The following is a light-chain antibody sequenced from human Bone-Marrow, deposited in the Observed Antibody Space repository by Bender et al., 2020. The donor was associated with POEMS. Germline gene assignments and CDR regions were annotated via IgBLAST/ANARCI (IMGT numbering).Light chain of an antibody. CDR3: SSYTSSATQV. CDR2: NDF. Sequence: QSVLTQPPSASGTPGQSVIISCSGTDSNFGGNNVYWHQQLPGTAPKLLIYNDFQRPSGVPDRFSGSKSGTSASLASSGLRSEDEADYYCSSYTSSATQVFGTGTEVTV. V-gene: IGLV1-47*01. CDR1: DSNFGGNN. J-gene: IGLJ1*01.